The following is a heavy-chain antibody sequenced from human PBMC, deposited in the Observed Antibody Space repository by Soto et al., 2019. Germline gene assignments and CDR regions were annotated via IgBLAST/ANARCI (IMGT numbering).Heavy chain of an antibody. Sequence: PGGSLSLSCAASGFTFSSYAMHWVRQAPGKGLEWVAVISYDGSNKYYADSVKGRFTISRDNSKNTLYPRMNSLRAEDTAVYYCARDKGRYSYAQFVYWGQGTRGTVSS. CDR3: ARDKGRYSYAQFVY. CDR2: ISYDGSNK. D-gene: IGHD5-18*01. V-gene: IGHV3-30-3*01. CDR1: GFTFSSYA. J-gene: IGHJ4*02.